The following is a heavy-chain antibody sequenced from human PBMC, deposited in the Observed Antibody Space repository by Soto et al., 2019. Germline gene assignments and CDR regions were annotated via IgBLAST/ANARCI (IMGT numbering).Heavy chain of an antibody. V-gene: IGHV3-23*01. CDR3: ARDFAGTLVPAAIKWPPYYYGMDV. CDR2: ISGSAGST. D-gene: IGHD2-2*02. Sequence: GGSLRLSCAASGFTFSSHAMSWVRQAPGKGPEWVSTISGSAGSTYYADSVKGRFTISRDNSKNTVYLQMNSLRAEDTAVYYCARDFAGTLVPAAIKWPPYYYGMDVWGQGTTVTVSS. CDR1: GFTFSSHA. J-gene: IGHJ6*02.